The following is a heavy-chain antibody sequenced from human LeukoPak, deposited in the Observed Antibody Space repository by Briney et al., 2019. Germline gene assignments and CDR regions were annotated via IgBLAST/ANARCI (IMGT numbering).Heavy chain of an antibody. D-gene: IGHD6-19*01. CDR3: ARSEGYSSGWYSY. Sequence: GGSLRLSCAASGFTFSSYAMSWDRQAPGKGLEWVSAISGSGGSTYYADSVKGRFTISRDNSKNTLYLQMNSLRAEDTAVYYCARSEGYSSGWYSYWGQGTLVTVSS. CDR2: ISGSGGST. CDR1: GFTFSSYA. J-gene: IGHJ4*02. V-gene: IGHV3-23*01.